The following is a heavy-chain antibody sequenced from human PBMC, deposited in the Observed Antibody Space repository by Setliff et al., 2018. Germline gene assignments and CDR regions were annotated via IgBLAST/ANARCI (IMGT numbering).Heavy chain of an antibody. V-gene: IGHV4-59*08. D-gene: IGHD3-10*01. CDR3: ARHKSNGSGSYPSLYMDV. J-gene: IGHJ6*03. Sequence: PSETLSLTCTVSGGSISSYSWSWIRQPPGKGLQWIGYISYSGATNYNPSLKSRLIISVDAPDNQFSVKLSSVTAADTAVYYCARHKSNGSGSYPSLYMDVWGKGIMVTVSS. CDR1: GGSISSYS. CDR2: ISYSGAT.